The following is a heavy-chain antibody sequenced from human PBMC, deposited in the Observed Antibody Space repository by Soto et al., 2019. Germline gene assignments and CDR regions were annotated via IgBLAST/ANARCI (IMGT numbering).Heavy chain of an antibody. J-gene: IGHJ6*02. V-gene: IGHV4-59*08. CDR2: IYYSGST. CDR3: ARQGPYGMDV. CDR1: GGSISSYY. Sequence: QVQLQESGPGLVKPSETLSLTCTASGGSISSYYWSWIRQPPGKGLEWIGYIYYSGSTNYNPSLKSRVTISVDTSKNQFSLKLSSVTAADTAVYYCARQGPYGMDVWGQGTTVTVSS.